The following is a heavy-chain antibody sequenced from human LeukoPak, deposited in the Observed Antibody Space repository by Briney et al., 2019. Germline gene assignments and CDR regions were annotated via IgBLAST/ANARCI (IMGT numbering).Heavy chain of an antibody. D-gene: IGHD3-22*01. CDR3: ARAGGYFRGAEYFQY. Sequence: PSETLSLTCAVYGASFSGYYWSWIRQPPGKGLEWIGEINHSGTTNYNPSLKSRVTISVDTSKNQFSLKLSSVTSADTAVYYCARAGGYFRGAEYFQYWGQGTPVTVSS. CDR1: GASFSGYY. V-gene: IGHV4-34*01. CDR2: INHSGTT. J-gene: IGHJ1*01.